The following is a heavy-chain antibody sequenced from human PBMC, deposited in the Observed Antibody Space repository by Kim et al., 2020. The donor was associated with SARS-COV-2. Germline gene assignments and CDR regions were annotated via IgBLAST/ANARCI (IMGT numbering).Heavy chain of an antibody. D-gene: IGHD6-19*01. CDR3: ARAEPIAVAPFDY. Sequence: YAQKFQGRVTITADKSTSTAYMELSSLRSEDTAVYYCARAEPIAVAPFDYWGQGTLVTVSS. J-gene: IGHJ4*02. V-gene: IGHV1-69*04.